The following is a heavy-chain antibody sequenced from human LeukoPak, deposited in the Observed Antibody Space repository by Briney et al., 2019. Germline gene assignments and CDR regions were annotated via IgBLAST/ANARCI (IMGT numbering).Heavy chain of an antibody. CDR3: AREGYFGSGIDYYYGMDV. D-gene: IGHD3-10*01. V-gene: IGHV1-18*01. CDR2: IIAYNGNT. J-gene: IGHJ6*02. CDR1: GYTFTNYG. Sequence: ASVKVSCKTSGYTFTNYGLSWVRQAPGQGLEWMGWIIAYNGNTNYAQKLQGRVTMTTDTSTSTAYMELRSLRSDDTAVYYCAREGYFGSGIDYYYGMDVWGQGTKVTVSS.